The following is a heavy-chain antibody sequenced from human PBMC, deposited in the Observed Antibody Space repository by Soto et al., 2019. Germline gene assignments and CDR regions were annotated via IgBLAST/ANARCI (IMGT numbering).Heavy chain of an antibody. V-gene: IGHV4-31*03. CDR1: GGSISSGTYY. CDR3: ARNKSPHYYDSSGYPLGFDY. D-gene: IGHD3-22*01. Sequence: QVQLQESGPGLVKPSQTLSLTCTVSGGSISSGTYYWSWIRQHPGKGLEWIGYIYYSGSTYCNPSLKSRVTISVDTSKNQFSLKLSSVTAADTAVYYCARNKSPHYYDSSGYPLGFDYWGQGILVTVSS. J-gene: IGHJ4*02. CDR2: IYYSGST.